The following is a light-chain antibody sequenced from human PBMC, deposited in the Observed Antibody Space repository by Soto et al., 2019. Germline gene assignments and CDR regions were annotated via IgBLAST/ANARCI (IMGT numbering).Light chain of an antibody. CDR3: QQYGNSAWT. CDR1: QSLSSSY. Sequence: EIVLTQSPGTLSLSPGDTATLSCRASQSLSSSYLAWYQQKPGQAPRLLIYAASGRATGIPDRFSGSGSGTDFTLTISRLEPEDFAVYCCQQYGNSAWTFGQGTKVEIK. V-gene: IGKV3-20*01. J-gene: IGKJ1*01. CDR2: AAS.